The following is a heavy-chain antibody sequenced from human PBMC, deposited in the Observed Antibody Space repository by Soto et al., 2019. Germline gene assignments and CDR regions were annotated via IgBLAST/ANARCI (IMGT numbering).Heavy chain of an antibody. CDR2: ISSTTNYI. CDR3: ARESEDLTSNFDY. CDR1: GFTFTRYS. V-gene: IGHV3-21*01. Sequence: PGGSLRLSCAASGFTFTRYSMNWVRHAPGKGLGWVSSISSTTNYIYYADSMKGRFTVSRDNAKNSVYLEMNSLSAEDTALYYCARESEDLTSNFDYWGQGTLVTVSS. J-gene: IGHJ4*02.